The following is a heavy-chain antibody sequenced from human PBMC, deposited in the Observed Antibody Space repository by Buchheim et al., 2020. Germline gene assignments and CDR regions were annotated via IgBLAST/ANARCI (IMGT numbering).Heavy chain of an antibody. CDR2: ISCSGGSP. Sequence: EVQLLESGGGLVQPGGSLRLSCAASGFTFSSYAMNWVRQAPGKGLEWVSTISCSGGSPYSADSIKGRFSISRDNSTNTLYLQMNSLRAEDTAVYYCARDSSGWHDWGQGTL. J-gene: IGHJ4*02. CDR3: ARDSSGWHD. V-gene: IGHV3-23*01. CDR1: GFTFSSYA. D-gene: IGHD6-19*01.